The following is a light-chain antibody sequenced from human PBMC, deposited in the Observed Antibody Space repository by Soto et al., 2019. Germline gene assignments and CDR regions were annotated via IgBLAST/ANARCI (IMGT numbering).Light chain of an antibody. CDR1: QGIFNF. V-gene: IGKV1-33*01. Sequence: DIQMTQSPSSLSASVGDRVTITCQASQGIFNFLSWYQQKPGKAPKLLIYDASTLETGVPSRFSGSGSGTDLTFTISSLQPEDIATYFCQQYDHLPTFGGGTKVEIK. J-gene: IGKJ4*01. CDR2: DAS. CDR3: QQYDHLPT.